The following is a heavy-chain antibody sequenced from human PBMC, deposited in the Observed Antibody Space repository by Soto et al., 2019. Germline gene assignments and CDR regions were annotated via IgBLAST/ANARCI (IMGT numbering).Heavy chain of an antibody. CDR1: GFTFNSYG. V-gene: IGHV3-33*01. D-gene: IGHD6-13*01. CDR3: ARDFGSTWYNPLDY. J-gene: IGHJ4*02. CDR2: IWYDGSDK. Sequence: QVQLVESGGGVVQPGRSLRLSCAASGFTFNSYGMHWVRQAPGKGLEWVAIIWYDGSDKYYADTVKGRFTISRDNSKNTLYLQINSLRAEDTAVYYCARDFGSTWYNPLDYWGQGTLVTVSS.